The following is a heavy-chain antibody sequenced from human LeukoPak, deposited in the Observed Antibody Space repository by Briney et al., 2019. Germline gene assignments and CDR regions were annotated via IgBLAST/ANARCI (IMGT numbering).Heavy chain of an antibody. CDR3: ATDMAFSAFDI. D-gene: IGHD3-3*02. J-gene: IGHJ3*02. V-gene: IGHV3-7*03. CDR1: GFSFTNYW. Sequence: GGSLRLSCIASGFSFTNYWMVWIRQAPGKGLEWVASIDGDGSQKDYVDSVKGRFTISRDNARNSLFLQLNSLRTEDTALYYCATDMAFSAFDIWGHGTMVIVSS. CDR2: IDGDGSQK.